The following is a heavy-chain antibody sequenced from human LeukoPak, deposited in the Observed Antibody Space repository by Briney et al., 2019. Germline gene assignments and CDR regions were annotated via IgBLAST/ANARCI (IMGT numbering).Heavy chain of an antibody. CDR2: ISWNSGSI. CDR3: AKAGVSGGAFDI. Sequence: GGSLRLSCAASGFTFDDYAMHWVRQAPGKGLEWVSGISWNSGSIGYADSVKGRFTISRDNAKNSLYLQMNSLRAEDTALYYCAKAGVSGGAFDIWGQGTMVIVPS. V-gene: IGHV3-9*01. CDR1: GFTFDDYA. J-gene: IGHJ3*02.